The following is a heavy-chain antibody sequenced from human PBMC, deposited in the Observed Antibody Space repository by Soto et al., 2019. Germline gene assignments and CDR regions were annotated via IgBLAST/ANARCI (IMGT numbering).Heavy chain of an antibody. CDR1: GGSVSSGSDY. D-gene: IGHD3-22*01. V-gene: IGHV4-61*01. J-gene: IGHJ6*02. Sequence: KTSETLSLTCTVSGGSVSSGSDYWSWIRQPPGKGLEWIGYIHYSGNTNYNPSLKSRVTISVDTSKNQFSLRLSSVTAADTAVYYCARLGVVVIGGAYYYYGLDVWGQGTTVTVSS. CDR2: IHYSGNT. CDR3: ARLGVVVIGGAYYYYGLDV.